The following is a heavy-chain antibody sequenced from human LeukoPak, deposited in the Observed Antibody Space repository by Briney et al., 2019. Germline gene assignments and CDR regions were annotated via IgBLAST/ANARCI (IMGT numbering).Heavy chain of an antibody. Sequence: GGSLRLSCAASGFTFSSYAMSWVRQAPGKGLEWVSTISGSGGSTYYADSVKGRFTISRDNSKNTLYLQMNSLRAEDTAVYYCAAGTIPYYFNYWGQGTLVTVSS. CDR3: AAGTIPYYFNY. D-gene: IGHD6-13*01. V-gene: IGHV3-23*01. CDR1: GFTFSSYA. CDR2: ISGSGGST. J-gene: IGHJ4*02.